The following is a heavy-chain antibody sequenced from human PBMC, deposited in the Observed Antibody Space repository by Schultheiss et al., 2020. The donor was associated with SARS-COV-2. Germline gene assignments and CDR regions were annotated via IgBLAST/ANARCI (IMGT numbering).Heavy chain of an antibody. V-gene: IGHV3-21*04. CDR3: ARLGAVPIGNWFDP. CDR2: ISSSSSYT. D-gene: IGHD2-2*01. Sequence: GGSLRLSCAASGFTFSSYAMSWVRQAPGKGLEWVSSISSSSSYTNYADSVKGRFTISRDNAKNSLYLQMNSLRAEDTALYYCARLGAVPIGNWFDPWGQGTLVTVSS. J-gene: IGHJ5*02. CDR1: GFTFSSYA.